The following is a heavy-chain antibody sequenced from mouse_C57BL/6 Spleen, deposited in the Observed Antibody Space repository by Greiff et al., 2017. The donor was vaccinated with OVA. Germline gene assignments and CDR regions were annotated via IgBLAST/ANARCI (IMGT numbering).Heavy chain of an antibody. Sequence: VQLQQSGPELVKPGASVKISCKASGYAFSSSWMNWVKQRPGKGLEWIGRIYPGDGDTNYNGKFKGKATLTADKSSSTAYMQLSSLTSEDSAVYFCARSELGRNYFDYWGQGTTLTVSS. D-gene: IGHD4-1*01. CDR2: IYPGDGDT. V-gene: IGHV1-82*01. CDR1: GYAFSSSW. J-gene: IGHJ2*01. CDR3: ARSELGRNYFDY.